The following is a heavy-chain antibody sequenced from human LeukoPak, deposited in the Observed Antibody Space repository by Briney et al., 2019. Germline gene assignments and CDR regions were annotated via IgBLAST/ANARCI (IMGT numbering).Heavy chain of an antibody. Sequence: SVKVSCKASGGTFSSYAISWVRQAPGQGLEWMGRIIPILGIANYAQKFQGRVTITADKSTSTAYMELSSLRSEDTAVYYCARDSCSSTSCYVPSYHYYGMDVWGQGTTVTVSS. CDR1: GGTFSSYA. D-gene: IGHD2-2*01. V-gene: IGHV1-69*04. J-gene: IGHJ6*02. CDR2: IIPILGIA. CDR3: ARDSCSSTSCYVPSYHYYGMDV.